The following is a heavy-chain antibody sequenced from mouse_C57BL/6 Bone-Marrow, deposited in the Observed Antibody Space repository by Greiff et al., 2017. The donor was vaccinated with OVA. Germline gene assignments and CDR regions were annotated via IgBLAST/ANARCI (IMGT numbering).Heavy chain of an antibody. CDR1: GFTFSDYG. CDR2: ISSGSSTI. D-gene: IGHD1-1*01. Sequence: DVQLVESGGGLVKPGGSLKLSCAASGFTFSDYGIHWVRQAPEKGLEWVAYISSGSSTIYYADTVKGRFTISRDNAKNTLFLQMTSLRSEDTAMYYCARGNYYGSSRYWYFDVWGTGTTVTVSS. CDR3: ARGNYYGSSRYWYFDV. J-gene: IGHJ1*03. V-gene: IGHV5-17*01.